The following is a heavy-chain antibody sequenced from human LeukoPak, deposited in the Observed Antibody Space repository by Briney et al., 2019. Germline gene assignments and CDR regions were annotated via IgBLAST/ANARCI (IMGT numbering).Heavy chain of an antibody. CDR2: ISSSSSYI. CDR1: GFTFSSYS. V-gene: IGHV3-21*01. J-gene: IGHJ4*02. Sequence: GGSLRLSCAASGFTFSSYSMNWVRQAPGKGLEWVSSISSSSSYIYYADSVKGRFTISRDNAKNSLYLQMNSLRDEDTAVYYCARDASGSYFLRPVGHHFDYWGQGTLVTVSS. CDR3: ARDASGSYFLRPVGHHFDY. D-gene: IGHD1-26*01.